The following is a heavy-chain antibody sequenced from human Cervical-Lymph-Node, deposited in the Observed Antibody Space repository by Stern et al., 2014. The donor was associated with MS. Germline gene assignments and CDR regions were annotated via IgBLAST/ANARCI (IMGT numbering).Heavy chain of an antibody. J-gene: IGHJ6*02. CDR1: GGTFSSYA. CDR2: ISPIFGTA. Sequence: VQLVESGAEVKKPGASVKVSCKASGGTFSSYAIRWVRQAPGQGLEWMGGISPIFGTANTAQTFQGRGTITAYESTSTAYMELSSLRSEDTAVYYCARGELKEGLVRGMDVWGQGTTVTVSS. D-gene: IGHD1-26*01. V-gene: IGHV1-69*01. CDR3: ARGELKEGLVRGMDV.